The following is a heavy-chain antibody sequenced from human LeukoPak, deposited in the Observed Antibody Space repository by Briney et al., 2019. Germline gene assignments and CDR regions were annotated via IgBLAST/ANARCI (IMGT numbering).Heavy chain of an antibody. CDR2: VYYSGST. V-gene: IGHV4-59*08. CDR1: GGSISSYY. J-gene: IGHJ4*02. Sequence: PSETLSLTCTVSGGSISSYYWSWIRQPPGRGLEWIGYVYYSGSTNYNSSLKSRVTISVDTSKNQFSLSLRSVTAADTAVYYCARHGGGTYLQYWGQGALVIVSA. CDR3: ARHGGGTYLQY. D-gene: IGHD1-26*01.